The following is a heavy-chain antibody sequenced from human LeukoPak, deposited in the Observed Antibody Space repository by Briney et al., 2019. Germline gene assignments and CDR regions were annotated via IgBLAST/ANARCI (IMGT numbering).Heavy chain of an antibody. Sequence: PGGSPRLSCAASGFTVITNDMTWVRQAPGKGLEWVSVLYSDGNTKYADSVQGRFTISRDNSKNTLYLEMNSLSPDDTAVYYCARGWKPLAANTWAYWGQGTRVTVSS. V-gene: IGHV3-53*01. CDR3: ARGWKPLAANTWAY. CDR1: GFTVITND. CDR2: LYSDGNT. D-gene: IGHD5-24*01. J-gene: IGHJ4*02.